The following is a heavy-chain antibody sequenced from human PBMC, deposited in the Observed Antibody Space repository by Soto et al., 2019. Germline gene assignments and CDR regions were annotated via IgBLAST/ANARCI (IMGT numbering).Heavy chain of an antibody. CDR1: GFTFSSYA. CDR2: ISGSGGST. D-gene: IGHD4-17*01. V-gene: IGHV3-23*01. Sequence: EVQLLESGGGLVQPGGSLRLSCAASGFTFSSYAMSWVRQAPGKGLEWVSAISGSGGSTYYADSVKGRFTISRDNSKNTLYLQMNSLRAEDTAVYYCAGRTYGDYYFDYWGQGTLVTVSS. J-gene: IGHJ4*02. CDR3: AGRTYGDYYFDY.